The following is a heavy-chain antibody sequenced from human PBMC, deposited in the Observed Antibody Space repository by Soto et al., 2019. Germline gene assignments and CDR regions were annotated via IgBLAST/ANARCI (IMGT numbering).Heavy chain of an antibody. CDR1: GYTFTSYD. V-gene: IGHV1-8*01. CDR2: MNPNTGNS. Sequence: ASVKVSCKASGYTFTSYDIYWVRQATGQGLERMGWMNPNTGNSAYAQKFQGRVTVTSDTSINTVHMELNSLRSEDTAVYYCARRAETNGWNGFGADKYYFDFWGQGTLVTVSS. D-gene: IGHD1-1*01. J-gene: IGHJ4*02. CDR3: ARRAETNGWNGFGADKYYFDF.